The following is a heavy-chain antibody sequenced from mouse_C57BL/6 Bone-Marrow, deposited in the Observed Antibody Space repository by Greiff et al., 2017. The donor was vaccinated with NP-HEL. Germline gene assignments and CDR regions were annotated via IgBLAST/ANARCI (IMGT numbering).Heavy chain of an antibody. CDR2: IYPGRGST. J-gene: IGHJ4*01. Sequence: QVQLQQPGAELVKPGASVKMSCKASGYTITSSWITWVKQRPGQGLEWIGDIYPGRGSTNYNEKFKSKATLTVDTSSSTAYMQLSSLTSEDSAVYYCALTGSPYYAMDYWGQGTSVTVSS. D-gene: IGHD4-1*01. CDR1: GYTITSSW. V-gene: IGHV1-55*01. CDR3: ALTGSPYYAMDY.